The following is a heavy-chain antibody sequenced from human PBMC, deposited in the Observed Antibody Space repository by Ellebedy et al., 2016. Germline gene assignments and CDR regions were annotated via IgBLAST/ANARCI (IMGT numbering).Heavy chain of an antibody. D-gene: IGHD3-22*01. V-gene: IGHV1-2*02. CDR2: INPNSGGT. CDR1: GYTFSDYY. Sequence: ASVKVSXXASGYTFSDYYVQWVRQAPGQGLEWIGWINPNSGGTNNAQKFQGRVAMTRDTSISTAYMELSRLTSDDTAVYYCARDLAYYDSSGWGQGTLVTVSS. CDR3: ARDLAYYDSSG. J-gene: IGHJ4*02.